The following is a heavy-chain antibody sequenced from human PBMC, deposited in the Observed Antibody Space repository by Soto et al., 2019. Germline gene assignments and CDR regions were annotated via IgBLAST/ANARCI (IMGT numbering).Heavy chain of an antibody. CDR2: IIPILGIA. J-gene: IGHJ4*02. CDR3: ARSPSYSSGWYAGRGPKYDLDY. CDR1: GGTFSSYT. D-gene: IGHD6-19*01. V-gene: IGHV1-69*02. Sequence: QVQLVQSGAEVKKPGSSVKVSCKASGGTFSSYTISWVRQAPGQGLEWMGRIIPILGIANYAQKFQGRVTITADKSTSTAYMELSSLRSEDTAVYYCARSPSYSSGWYAGRGPKYDLDYWGQGTLVTVSS.